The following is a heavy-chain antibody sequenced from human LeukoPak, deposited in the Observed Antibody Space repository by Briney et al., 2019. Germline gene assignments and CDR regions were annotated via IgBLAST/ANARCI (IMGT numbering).Heavy chain of an antibody. V-gene: IGHV1-8*01. Sequence: ASVKVSCKASGYTFTSYDINWVRQANGQGREWMGWMNTNSGNTGYAQKFQGRGTITRNTSISTAYMELSSLRSDDTAVYYCAWIPAKKSGISSGYNSHLDYWGQGTLVTVSS. CDR1: GYTFTSYD. D-gene: IGHD3-22*01. CDR3: AWIPAKKSGISSGYNSHLDY. J-gene: IGHJ4*02. CDR2: MNTNSGNT.